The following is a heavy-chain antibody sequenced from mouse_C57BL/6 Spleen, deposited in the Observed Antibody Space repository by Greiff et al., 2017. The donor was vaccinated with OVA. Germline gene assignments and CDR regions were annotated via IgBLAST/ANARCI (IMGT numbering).Heavy chain of an antibody. Sequence: EVMLVESGGGLVKPGGSLKLSCAASGFTFSDYGMHWVRQAPEKGLEWVAYISSGSSTIYYADTVKGRFTISRDNAKNTLFLQMTSLRSEDTAMYYCARGSYYYGSSDYFDYWGQGTTLTVSS. J-gene: IGHJ2*01. CDR1: GFTFSDYG. D-gene: IGHD1-1*01. V-gene: IGHV5-17*01. CDR2: ISSGSSTI. CDR3: ARGSYYYGSSDYFDY.